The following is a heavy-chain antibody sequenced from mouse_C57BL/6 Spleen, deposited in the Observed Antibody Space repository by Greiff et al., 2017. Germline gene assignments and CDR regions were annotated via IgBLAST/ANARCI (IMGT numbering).Heavy chain of an antibody. D-gene: IGHD2-3*01. CDR1: GFTFSSYA. V-gene: IGHV5-9-1*02. Sequence: EVKVVESGEGLVQPGGSLKLSCAASGFTFSSYAMSWVRQTPEKRLEWVAYISSGGDYIYYADTVKGRFTISRDTARNTLYLQMSSLKSEDTAMYYCTRDSDGYYLPYAMDYWGQVTSVTVSS. CDR3: TRDSDGYYLPYAMDY. J-gene: IGHJ4*01. CDR2: ISSGGDYI.